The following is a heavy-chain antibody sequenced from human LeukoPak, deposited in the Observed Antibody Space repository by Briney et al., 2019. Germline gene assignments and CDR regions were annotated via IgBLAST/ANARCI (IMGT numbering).Heavy chain of an antibody. D-gene: IGHD2-15*01. J-gene: IGHJ4*02. CDR2: LSGSGSSA. V-gene: IGHV3-23*01. CDR1: GFTFSSYA. Sequence: GGSLRLSCAAPGFTFSSYAMSWVRRGPGKGLEWVSALSGSGSSAYYADSVRGRFTISRDNSKNTLYLQMNSLRAEDTAVYYCAKARYCSGGSCYFDYWGQGTLVTVSS. CDR3: AKARYCSGGSCYFDY.